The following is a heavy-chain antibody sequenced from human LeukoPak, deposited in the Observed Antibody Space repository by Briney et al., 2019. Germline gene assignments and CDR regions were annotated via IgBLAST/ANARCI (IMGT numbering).Heavy chain of an antibody. CDR1: GYSFTSYW. J-gene: IGHJ6*04. D-gene: IGHD6-19*01. Sequence: GESLKISCKGSGYSFTSYWIGWVRQMPGKGLERMGIIYPGDSDTRYSPSFQGQVTISADKSISTAYLQWSSLKASDTAMYYCARFESSDYYGMDVWGKGTTVTVSS. CDR3: ARFESSDYYGMDV. CDR2: IYPGDSDT. V-gene: IGHV5-51*01.